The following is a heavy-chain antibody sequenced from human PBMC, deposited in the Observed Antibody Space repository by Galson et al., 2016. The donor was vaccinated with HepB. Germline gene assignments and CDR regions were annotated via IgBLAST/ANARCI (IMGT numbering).Heavy chain of an antibody. J-gene: IGHJ4*02. CDR2: ISSSGGST. V-gene: IGHV3-23*01. Sequence: LRLSCAASGFTFSNYAMSWVRQAPGKGLEWVSTISSSGGSTYYADSVKGRFTISRDNSKDTLYLQMNSLRAEDAALYYCAKVQSQDLADFDYWGQGALVTVSS. CDR1: GFTFSNYA. CDR3: AKVQSQDLADFDY.